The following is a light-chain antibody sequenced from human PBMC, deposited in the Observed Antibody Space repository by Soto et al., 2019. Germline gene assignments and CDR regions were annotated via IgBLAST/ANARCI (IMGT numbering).Light chain of an antibody. CDR2: DVS. V-gene: IGLV2-14*01. J-gene: IGLJ7*01. CDR1: RSDVGGYNF. Sequence: QSALTQPASVSGSPGQSITISCTGTRSDVGGYNFVSWYQQHPGKAPRFMIYDVSYRPSGVSNRFSGSKSGNTASLTIYGLQAEDEADYYCSSYTSSSTWVFGGATQLPVL. CDR3: SSYTSSSTWV.